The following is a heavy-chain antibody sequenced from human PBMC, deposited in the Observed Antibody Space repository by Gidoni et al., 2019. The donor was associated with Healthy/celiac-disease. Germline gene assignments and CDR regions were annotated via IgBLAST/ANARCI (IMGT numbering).Heavy chain of an antibody. D-gene: IGHD3-3*01. Sequence: QVQLQESGPGLVKHSETLSPTSTVSGGSISSYYWSWIRQPAGKGLELIGRIYTSGSTNYNPSLKSRVTMSVDTSKNQFSLKLSSVTAADTAVYYCAISGDFWSGKFDYWGQGTLVTVSS. J-gene: IGHJ4*02. CDR3: AISGDFWSGKFDY. CDR1: GGSISSYY. V-gene: IGHV4-4*07. CDR2: IYTSGST.